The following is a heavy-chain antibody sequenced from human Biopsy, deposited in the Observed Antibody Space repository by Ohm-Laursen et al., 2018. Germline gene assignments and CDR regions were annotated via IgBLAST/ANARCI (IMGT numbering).Heavy chain of an antibody. CDR2: ISWSNDNI. J-gene: IGHJ6*02. CDR1: GFNFNHYA. CDR3: AKVRKGFGESGSQYNSDMDV. V-gene: IGHV3-9*01. Sequence: TLSLTCAPSGFNFNHYAMQWVRQVPGKGLEWVSSISWSNDNIHYADSVKGRFTISRDNAKNSLYLQMNSLRAEDTAFYYCAKVRKGFGESGSQYNSDMDVWGQGTTVTVSS. D-gene: IGHD3-10*01.